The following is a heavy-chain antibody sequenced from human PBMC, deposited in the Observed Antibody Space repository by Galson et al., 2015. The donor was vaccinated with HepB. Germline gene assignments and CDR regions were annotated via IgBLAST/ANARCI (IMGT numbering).Heavy chain of an antibody. Sequence: SLRLSCAASGFTFSSFGMQWVRQAPGKGLEWVAVIWYDGSNKYYVDSVKGRFTISRDNSKNTLYLQMNSLRAEDTAVYYCARDRITFGGVFTAQDYWGQGTLVTVSS. CDR1: GFTFSSFG. J-gene: IGHJ4*02. D-gene: IGHD3-16*01. CDR3: ARDRITFGGVFTAQDY. CDR2: IWYDGSNK. V-gene: IGHV3-33*01.